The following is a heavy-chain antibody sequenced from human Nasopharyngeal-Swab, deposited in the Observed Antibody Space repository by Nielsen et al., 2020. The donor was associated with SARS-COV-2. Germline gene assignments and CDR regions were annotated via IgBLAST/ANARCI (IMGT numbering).Heavy chain of an antibody. CDR2: INHSGST. J-gene: IGHJ6*03. Sequence: GSLRLSCAVYGGSFSGYYWSWIRQPPGKGLEWIGEINHSGSTNYNPSLKSRVTISVDTSKNQFSLKLSSVTAADTAVYYCARGRGVLRFLERLKTDIYYYYMDVWGKGTTVTVSS. V-gene: IGHV4-34*01. CDR3: ARGRGVLRFLERLKTDIYYYYMDV. CDR1: GGSFSGYY. D-gene: IGHD3-3*01.